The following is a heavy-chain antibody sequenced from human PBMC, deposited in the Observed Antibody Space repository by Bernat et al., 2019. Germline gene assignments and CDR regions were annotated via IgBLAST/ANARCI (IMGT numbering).Heavy chain of an antibody. Sequence: EVQLLESGGGLVQPGGSPRLSCAASGFTYGNYAMSWVRQAPGKGLEWVSSISAGGGGTYFGDSVRGRFTISRDNSKNTLNLQMNSLRAEDTAVYYCAKEGYSRGVIDFWGQGTLVSVSS. CDR1: GFTYGNYA. CDR2: ISAGGGGT. J-gene: IGHJ4*02. CDR3: AKEGYSRGVIDF. V-gene: IGHV3-23*01. D-gene: IGHD6-13*01.